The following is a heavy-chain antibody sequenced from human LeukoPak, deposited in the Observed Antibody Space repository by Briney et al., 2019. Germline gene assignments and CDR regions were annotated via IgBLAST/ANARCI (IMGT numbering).Heavy chain of an antibody. V-gene: IGHV1-69*06. CDR2: IIPIFGTA. D-gene: IGHD6-19*01. CDR1: GGTFSSYA. Sequence: SVKVSCKASGGTFSSYAISWVRQAPGQGLEWMGGIIPIFGTANYAQKFQGRATITADKSTSTAYMELSSLRSEDTAVYYCGIAVAGPDANYYYYMDVWGKGTTVTVSS. J-gene: IGHJ6*03. CDR3: GIAVAGPDANYYYYMDV.